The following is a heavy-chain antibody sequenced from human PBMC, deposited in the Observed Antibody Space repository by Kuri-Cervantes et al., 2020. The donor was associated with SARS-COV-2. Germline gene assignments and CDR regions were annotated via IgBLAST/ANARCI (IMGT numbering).Heavy chain of an antibody. CDR2: IYTSGST. J-gene: IGHJ4*02. Sequence: GSLRLSCTVSGGSISSYYWSWIRQPAGKGLEWIGRIYTSGSTNYNPSLKSRVTMSVDTSKNQFSLKLSSVTAADTAVYYCAREMIWYDFWSGYSAIRDYWGQGTLVTVSS. CDR3: AREMIWYDFWSGYSAIRDY. CDR1: GGSISSYY. V-gene: IGHV4-4*07. D-gene: IGHD3-3*01.